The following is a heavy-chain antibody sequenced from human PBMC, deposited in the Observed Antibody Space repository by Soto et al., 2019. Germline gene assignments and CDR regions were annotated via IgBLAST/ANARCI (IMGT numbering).Heavy chain of an antibody. CDR3: ARVYGDYLDY. CDR1: GGSISSSNW. J-gene: IGHJ4*02. V-gene: IGHV4-4*02. D-gene: IGHD4-17*01. Sequence: SETLSLTCAVSGGSISSSNWWSWVRQPPGKGLEWIGYIYYSGGTNYNPSLKSRVTISVDTSKNQFSLKLSSVTAADTAVYYCARVYGDYLDYWGQGTLVTVSS. CDR2: IYYSGGT.